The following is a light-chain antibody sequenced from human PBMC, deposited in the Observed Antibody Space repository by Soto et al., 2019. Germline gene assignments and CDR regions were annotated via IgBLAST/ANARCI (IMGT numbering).Light chain of an antibody. CDR3: QQYGSSWWT. CDR1: QTVSNNY. J-gene: IGKJ1*01. Sequence: EIVLTQSPGTLSLSPVERATLSCRASQTVSNNYLAWYQQKPGQAPRLLIYGASSRATGIPDRFRGSGSGTDFTLTISRLEPEDFAVYFCQQYGSSWWTFGQGTKVDIK. CDR2: GAS. V-gene: IGKV3-20*01.